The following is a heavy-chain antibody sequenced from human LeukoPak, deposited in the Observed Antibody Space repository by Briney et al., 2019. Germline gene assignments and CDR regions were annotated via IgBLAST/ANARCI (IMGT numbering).Heavy chain of an antibody. V-gene: IGHV4-34*01. D-gene: IGHD3-3*01. CDR3: ARGLAGGRITIFGVVIREVGFVY. Sequence: SETLSLTCAVYGGSFSGYYWSWIRQLPGKGLEWIGEINHSGSTNYNPSLKSRVTISVDTSKNQFSLKLSSVTAADTAVYYCARGLAGGRITIFGVVIREVGFVYWGQGTLVTVSS. CDR2: INHSGST. J-gene: IGHJ4*02. CDR1: GGSFSGYY.